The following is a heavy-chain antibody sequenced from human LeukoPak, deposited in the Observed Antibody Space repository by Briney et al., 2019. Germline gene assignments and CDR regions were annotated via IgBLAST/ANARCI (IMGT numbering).Heavy chain of an antibody. CDR2: INSAGSDT. CDR1: GFTFSSYW. Sequence: PGGSLRLSCAASGFTFSSYWMHWVRQGPGKGLVWVSHINSAGSDTSYADYVKGRFTISRDNAKNMLYLQMNSLRAEDTAVYYCARDPPGEGIDYWGQGTLVTVSS. D-gene: IGHD3-10*01. CDR3: ARDPPGEGIDY. V-gene: IGHV3-74*01. J-gene: IGHJ4*02.